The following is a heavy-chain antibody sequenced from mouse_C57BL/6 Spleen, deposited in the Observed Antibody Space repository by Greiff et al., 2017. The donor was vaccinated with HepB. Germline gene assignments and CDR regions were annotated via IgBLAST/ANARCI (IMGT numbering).Heavy chain of an antibody. CDR1: GYTFTSYW. J-gene: IGHJ2*01. V-gene: IGHV1-69*01. D-gene: IGHD2-4*01. CDR3: ARWDYDNFDY. CDR2: IDPSDSYT. Sequence: QVQLQQSGAELVMPGASVKLSCKASGYTFTSYWMHWVKQRPGQGLEWIGEIDPSDSYTNYNLKFKGKSTLTVDKSSSTAYMQLSSLTSEDSAVYYCARWDYDNFDYWGQGTTLTVSS.